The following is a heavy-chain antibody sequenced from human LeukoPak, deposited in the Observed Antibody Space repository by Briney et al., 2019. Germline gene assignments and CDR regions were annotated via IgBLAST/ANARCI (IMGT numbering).Heavy chain of an antibody. CDR2: ISSSSSYI. J-gene: IGHJ4*02. CDR3: ARGPGLLLGYCSGGSCQPVGY. D-gene: IGHD2-15*01. Sequence: PGGSLRLSCAASGFTFSSYSMNWVRQAPGKGLEWVSSISSSSSYIYYADSVKGRFTISRDNAKNSLYLQMNSLRAEDTAVYYCARGPGLLLGYCSGGSCQPVGYWGQGTLVTVSS. CDR1: GFTFSSYS. V-gene: IGHV3-21*01.